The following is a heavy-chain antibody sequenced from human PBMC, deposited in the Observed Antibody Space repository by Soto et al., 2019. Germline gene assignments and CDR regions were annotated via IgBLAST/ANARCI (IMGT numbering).Heavy chain of an antibody. V-gene: IGHV3-23*01. CDR2: IGGSGGYK. CDR1: GFFFSSYA. CDR3: AKDAAMVSSTFNYFDY. J-gene: IGHJ4*02. Sequence: EVQLLESGGGLVQPGGSLRLSCAASGFFFSSYAMSRVRQAPGKGLEWVSGIGGSGGYKSYADSVKGRFTISRDNSKNTLYLQMESLGAEDTAVYYCAKDAAMVSSTFNYFDYWGQGTLVAVSS. D-gene: IGHD6-13*01.